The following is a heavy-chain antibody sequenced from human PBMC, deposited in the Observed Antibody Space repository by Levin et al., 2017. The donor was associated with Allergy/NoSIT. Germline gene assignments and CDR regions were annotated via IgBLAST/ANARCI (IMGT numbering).Heavy chain of an antibody. V-gene: IGHV3-21*01. CDR3: ARDLPQWLAGAHDAFDS. D-gene: IGHD6-19*01. CDR1: GFTFSSYS. CDR2: ISSSSSYI. J-gene: IGHJ3*02. Sequence: PGGSLRLSCAASGFTFSSYSMNWVRQAPGKGLEWVSSISSSSSYIYYADSVKGRFTISRDNAKNSLYLQMNSLRAEDTAVYYCARDLPQWLAGAHDAFDSWGQGTMVTVSS.